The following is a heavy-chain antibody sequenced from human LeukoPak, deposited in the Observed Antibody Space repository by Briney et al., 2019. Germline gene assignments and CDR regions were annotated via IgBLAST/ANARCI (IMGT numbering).Heavy chain of an antibody. Sequence: GGSLRLSCAASGFTFSSYAMSWVRQAPGKGLEWVSAIGGSGGSTYYADSVKGRFTISRDNSKNTLYLQMNSLRAEDTAVYYCAKERREYYYDSSGYYDYWGQGTLVTVSS. V-gene: IGHV3-23*01. J-gene: IGHJ4*02. CDR2: IGGSGGST. D-gene: IGHD3-22*01. CDR1: GFTFSSYA. CDR3: AKERREYYYDSSGYYDY.